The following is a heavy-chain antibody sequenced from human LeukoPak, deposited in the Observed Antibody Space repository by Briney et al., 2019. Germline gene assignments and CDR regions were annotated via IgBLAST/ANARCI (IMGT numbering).Heavy chain of an antibody. CDR1: GGTFSGYA. Sequence: GSSVKVSCKASGGTFSGYAISWVRQAPGQGLEWMGGIIPIFGTANYAQKFQGRVTITADESTSTAYMELSSLRSEDTAVYYCATDLYCSSTSCRLYYYYGMDVWGQGTTVTVSS. CDR3: ATDLYCSSTSCRLYYYYGMDV. D-gene: IGHD2-2*01. CDR2: IIPIFGTA. J-gene: IGHJ6*02. V-gene: IGHV1-69*01.